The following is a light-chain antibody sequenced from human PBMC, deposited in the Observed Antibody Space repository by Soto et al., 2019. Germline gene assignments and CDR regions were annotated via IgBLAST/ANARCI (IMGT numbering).Light chain of an antibody. CDR2: DAS. V-gene: IGKV3-11*01. CDR1: QRVSSY. CDR3: QQRSNWPPWT. J-gene: IGKJ1*01. Sequence: PGERATLSCRASQRVSSYLAWYQQKPGQAPRLLIYDASNRATGIPARFSGSGSGTDFTLTISSLEPEDFAVYYCQQRSNWPPWTFGQGTKVEIK.